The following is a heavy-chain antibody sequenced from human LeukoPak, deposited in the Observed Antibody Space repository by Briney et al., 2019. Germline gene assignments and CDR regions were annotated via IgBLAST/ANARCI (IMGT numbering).Heavy chain of an antibody. CDR2: IKSKTDGGTT. V-gene: IGHV3-15*01. D-gene: IGHD4-23*01. J-gene: IGHJ4*02. Sequence: GGSLRLSCAASGFTFRNAWMSWVRQAPGKGLEWVGRIKSKTDGGTTDYAAPVKGRFTISRDDSKNTLYLQMNSLKTEDTAVYYCTTYGGNSHGFDYWGQGTLVTVSS. CDR3: TTYGGNSHGFDY. CDR1: GFTFRNAW.